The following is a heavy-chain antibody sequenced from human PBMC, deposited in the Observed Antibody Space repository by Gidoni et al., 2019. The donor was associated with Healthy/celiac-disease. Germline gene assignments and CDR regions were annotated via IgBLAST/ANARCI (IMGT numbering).Heavy chain of an antibody. CDR1: GFTFSSYA. J-gene: IGHJ4*02. V-gene: IGHV3-30*01. CDR3: ARVSTPPYGLDY. CDR2: ISYDGSNK. Sequence: QVQLVESGGGVVQPGRSLRLSCSASGFTFSSYAMHWVRHAPGKGLEWVAVISYDGSNKYYADSVKGRFTISRDNSKNTLYLQMNSLRAEDTAVYYCARVSTPPYGLDYWGQGTLVTVSS. D-gene: IGHD2-2*01.